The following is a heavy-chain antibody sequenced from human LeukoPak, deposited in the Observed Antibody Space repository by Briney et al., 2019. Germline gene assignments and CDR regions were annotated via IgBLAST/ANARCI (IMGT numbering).Heavy chain of an antibody. D-gene: IGHD6-19*01. J-gene: IGHJ3*02. CDR2: INTNTGNP. V-gene: IGHV7-4-1*02. CDR1: GYTFTSYA. CDR3: ARPSSGWTGDAFDI. Sequence: ASVKVSCKASGYTFTSYAMNWVRQAPGQGLEWMGWINTNTGNPTYAQGFTGRFVFSLDTSVSTAYLQISSLKAEDTAVYYCARPSSGWTGDAFDIWGQGTKVTVSS.